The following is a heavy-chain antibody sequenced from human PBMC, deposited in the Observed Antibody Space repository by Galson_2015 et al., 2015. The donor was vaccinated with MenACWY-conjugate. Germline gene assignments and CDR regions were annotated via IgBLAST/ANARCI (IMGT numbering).Heavy chain of an antibody. V-gene: IGHV3-43*01. Sequence: SLRLSCAASGFTFDDYTMHWVRQAPGKGLEWVSLISWDGASTYYADSVKGRFTISRDSSKNSLYLEMNSLRTEDTALYYCAKGLKASYDILTGPRGHYFYGVDVWGQGTTVTVSS. J-gene: IGHJ6*02. CDR2: ISWDGAST. D-gene: IGHD3-9*01. CDR1: GFTFDDYT. CDR3: AKGLKASYDILTGPRGHYFYGVDV.